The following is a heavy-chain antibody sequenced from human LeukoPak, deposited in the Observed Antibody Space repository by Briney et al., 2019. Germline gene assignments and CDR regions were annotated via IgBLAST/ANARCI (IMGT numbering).Heavy chain of an antibody. J-gene: IGHJ4*02. CDR2: ISGSGGST. V-gene: IGHV3-23*01. D-gene: IGHD5-12*01. CDR3: AKDATPYY. Sequence: PGGSLRLSCAASGFTFSDFGMSWVRQAPGKGLEWVSGISGSGGSTYYADSVKGRFTISRDNSKNTLYLQMNSLRADDTAVYYCAKDATPYYWGQGTLVTVSS. CDR1: GFTFSDFG.